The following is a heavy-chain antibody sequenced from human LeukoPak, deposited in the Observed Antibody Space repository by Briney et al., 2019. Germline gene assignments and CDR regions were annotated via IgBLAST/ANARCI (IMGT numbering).Heavy chain of an antibody. J-gene: IGHJ4*02. V-gene: IGHV4-34*01. CDR3: ARASGTGYYNFDY. CDR1: GGSFSGYY. Sequence: PSETLSLTCAVYGGSFSGYYWSWIRQPPGKGLEWIGEINHSGSTNYNPSLTSRVTISVDTSKNQFSLKLSSVTAADTAVYYCARASGTGYYNFDYWGQGTLVTVSS. D-gene: IGHD3-9*01. CDR2: INHSGST.